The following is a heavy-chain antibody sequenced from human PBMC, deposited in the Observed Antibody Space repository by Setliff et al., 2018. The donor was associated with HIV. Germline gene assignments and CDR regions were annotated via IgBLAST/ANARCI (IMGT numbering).Heavy chain of an antibody. CDR2: IYTSGST. CDR3: ARGLSFYDPGGFDY. Sequence: PSETLSLTCTVSGGSISSGGYYWSWIRQHPGKGLEWIGYIYTSGSTNYNPSPKSRVTISVDTSKNQFSLKLSSVTAADTAVYYCARGLSFYDPGGFDYWGQGTLVTVSS. CDR1: GGSISSGGYY. J-gene: IGHJ4*02. D-gene: IGHD3-22*01. V-gene: IGHV4-61*08.